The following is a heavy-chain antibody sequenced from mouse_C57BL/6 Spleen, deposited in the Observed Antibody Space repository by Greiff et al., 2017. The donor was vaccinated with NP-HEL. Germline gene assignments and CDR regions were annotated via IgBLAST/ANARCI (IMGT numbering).Heavy chain of an antibody. J-gene: IGHJ4*01. D-gene: IGHD1-1*01. Sequence: EVKLVESGGGLVQPGGSMKLSCVASGFTFSNYWMNWVRQSPEKGLEWVAQIRLKSDNYATHYAESVKGRFTISRDDSKSSVYLQMNNLRAEDTGIYYCTGVLRYRAMDYWGQGTSVTVSS. V-gene: IGHV6-3*01. CDR1: GFTFSNYW. CDR3: TGVLRYRAMDY. CDR2: IRLKSDNYAT.